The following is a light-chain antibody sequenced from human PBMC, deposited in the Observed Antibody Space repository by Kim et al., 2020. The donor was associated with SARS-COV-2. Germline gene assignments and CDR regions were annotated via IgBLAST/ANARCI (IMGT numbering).Light chain of an antibody. V-gene: IGLV3-1*01. Sequence: SYELTQPPSVSVSPGQTASITCSGDKLGDKYACWYQQKPGQSPVLVIYQDSKRPSGIPERFSGSNSGNTATLTISGTQAMDEADYYCQAWDSSSHVFGTVTKVTVL. CDR2: QDS. J-gene: IGLJ1*01. CDR1: KLGDKY. CDR3: QAWDSSSHV.